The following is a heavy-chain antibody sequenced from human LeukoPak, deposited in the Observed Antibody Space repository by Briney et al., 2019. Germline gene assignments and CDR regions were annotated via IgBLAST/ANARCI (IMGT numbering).Heavy chain of an antibody. Sequence: SQTLSLTCTVSGGSISSGGYYWSWIRQHPGKGLEWIGYIYYSGSTYYNPSLKSRVTISADTSKNQFSLEVSSVTAADTAVYYCARLSAVTYFAYWGQGTLVTVSS. CDR1: GGSISSGGYY. V-gene: IGHV4-31*03. D-gene: IGHD5-18*01. CDR3: ARLSAVTYFAY. CDR2: IYYSGST. J-gene: IGHJ4*02.